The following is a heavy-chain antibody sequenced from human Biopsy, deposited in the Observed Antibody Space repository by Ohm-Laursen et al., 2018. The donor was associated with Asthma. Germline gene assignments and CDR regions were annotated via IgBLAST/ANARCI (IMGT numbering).Heavy chain of an antibody. V-gene: IGHV1-24*01. CDR1: GYTLTDLS. J-gene: IGHJ4*02. CDR3: ASDFPKDYVRYNFQF. CDR2: HDHEEGGT. Sequence: SVKVSCKISGYTLTDLSMHWVRQAPGQGLEWMGGHDHEEGGTVNARRFQGRVTMTEDTSTDTAYMELSSLSSDDTAAYYCASDFPKDYVRYNFQFWGQGTLVTVSS. D-gene: IGHD4-17*01.